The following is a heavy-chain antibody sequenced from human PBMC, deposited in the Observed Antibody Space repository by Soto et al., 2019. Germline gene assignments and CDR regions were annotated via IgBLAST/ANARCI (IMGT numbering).Heavy chain of an antibody. Sequence: QVQLQESGPGLVKPSQTLSLTCTVSGGSISSGGYYWSWIRQYPGKGLEWIGYIYYSGSTYYNPSLKSRVTISVDTSKKQFSLKLSSVTAADTAVYYCARDEETAGRGMDVWGQGTTVTVSS. CDR1: GGSISSGGYY. J-gene: IGHJ6*02. V-gene: IGHV4-31*03. CDR3: ARDEETAGRGMDV. CDR2: IYYSGST.